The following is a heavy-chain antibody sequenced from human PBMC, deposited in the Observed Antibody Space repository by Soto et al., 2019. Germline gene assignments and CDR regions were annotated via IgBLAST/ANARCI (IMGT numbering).Heavy chain of an antibody. V-gene: IGHV1-69*12. Sequence: QVQLVQSGAEVKKPGSSVKVSCRTSGGTFKNYGFSWVRQAPGQGLEWMGGVIPMFGTANYGQIFQGRLTITADESTSTAHMELSSLKSEDTAVYYCAGEVGGTGLHFWGQGTLVIVSS. CDR2: VIPMFGTA. J-gene: IGHJ4*02. D-gene: IGHD3-9*01. CDR3: AGEVGGTGLHF. CDR1: GGTFKNYG.